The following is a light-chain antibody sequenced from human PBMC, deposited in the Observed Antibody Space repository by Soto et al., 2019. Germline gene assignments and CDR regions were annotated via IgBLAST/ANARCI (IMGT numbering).Light chain of an antibody. CDR2: ATS. Sequence: EIVLTQSPGTLSLSPGETATLSCRASQTVHSDYLAWFQQRPGQAPRLLIFATSRRATDIPDRFSESGSGTDFTLAIRRLEPEDFAVYYCHQFGYSPRTFGQGTKVE. V-gene: IGKV3-20*01. J-gene: IGKJ1*01. CDR1: QTVHSDY. CDR3: HQFGYSPRT.